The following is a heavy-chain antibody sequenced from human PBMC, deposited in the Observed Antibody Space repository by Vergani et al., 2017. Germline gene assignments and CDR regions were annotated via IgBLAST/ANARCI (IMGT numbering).Heavy chain of an antibody. CDR1: GGTFSSYA. V-gene: IGHV1-2*02. D-gene: IGHD2-2*01. CDR3: ARRATVVVPAARPLDL. J-gene: IGHJ4*02. CDR2: ININSGAT. Sequence: QVQLVQSGAEVKKPGSSVKVSCKASGGTFSSYAISWVRQAPGQGLEWMGGININSGATKLAQKFQGRVTMGTDTSISTGYMELSSLRADDTAVYYCARRATVVVPAARPLDLWGQGTLITVSS.